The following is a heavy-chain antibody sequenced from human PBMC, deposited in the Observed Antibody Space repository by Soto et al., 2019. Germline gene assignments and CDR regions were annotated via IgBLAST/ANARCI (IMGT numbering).Heavy chain of an antibody. CDR2: TRNKANSYTT. Sequence: GGSLRLSCAASGFTFSDHYMDWVRQAPGKGLEWVGRTRNKANSYTTEYAASVKGRFTISRDDSKNSLYLQMNSLKTEDTAVYYCARGPYDSSGYSGLDVWGQGTTVTVSS. CDR3: ARGPYDSSGYSGLDV. J-gene: IGHJ6*02. D-gene: IGHD3-22*01. V-gene: IGHV3-72*01. CDR1: GFTFSDHY.